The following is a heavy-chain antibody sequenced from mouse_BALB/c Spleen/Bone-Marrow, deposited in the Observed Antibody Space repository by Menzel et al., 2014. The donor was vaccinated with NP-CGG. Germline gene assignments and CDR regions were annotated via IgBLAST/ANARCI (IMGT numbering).Heavy chain of an antibody. Sequence: VQLQQSGAELMKTGASVKISCKATGYTFSSYWIEWVKQRPGHGLEWIGEILPGSGSTNYNEKFKGKATFTADTSSNTAYTQLSSLTSEDSAVYYCARERGYWGQGTLVTVSA. J-gene: IGHJ3*01. CDR2: ILPGSGST. V-gene: IGHV1-9*01. CDR1: GYTFSSYW. CDR3: ARERGY.